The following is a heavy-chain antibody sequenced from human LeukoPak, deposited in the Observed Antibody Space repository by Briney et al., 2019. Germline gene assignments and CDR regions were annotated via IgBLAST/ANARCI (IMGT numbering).Heavy chain of an antibody. D-gene: IGHD2-2*01. Sequence: GRSLRLSCAASGFTFSSHAMHWVRQAPGKGLEWVAVISYDGSNKYYTDSVKGRFTISRDNSKNTLYLQMNSLRAEDAAVYYCAGEQNFVVVPAAGWFDPWGQGTLVTVSS. J-gene: IGHJ5*02. CDR3: AGEQNFVVVPAAGWFDP. V-gene: IGHV3-30-3*01. CDR1: GFTFSSHA. CDR2: ISYDGSNK.